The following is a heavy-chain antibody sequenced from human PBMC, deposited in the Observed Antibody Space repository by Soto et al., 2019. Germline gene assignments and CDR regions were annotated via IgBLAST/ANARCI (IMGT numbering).Heavy chain of an antibody. J-gene: IGHJ5*02. D-gene: IGHD6-13*01. CDR1: GYTFTSYG. CDR2: INAANGDT. V-gene: IGHV1-3*01. CDR3: VRRHVSATGIDWFDP. Sequence: GASVKVSCKASGYTFTSYGIHWVRQAPGQRLEWMGLINAANGDTKYSPNFQGRVTITRDTSASTAYMELSSLRSEDTAVYYCVRRHVSATGIDWFDPWGQGTLVTVSS.